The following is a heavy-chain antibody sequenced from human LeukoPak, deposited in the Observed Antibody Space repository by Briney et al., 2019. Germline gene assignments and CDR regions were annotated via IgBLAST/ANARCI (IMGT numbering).Heavy chain of an antibody. V-gene: IGHV3-49*04. CDR3: TRGAMLRGIILHY. CDR2: IRSKAYGGTT. D-gene: IGHD3-10*01. Sequence: GGSLRLSCAASGFTFSSYGMSWVRQAPGKGLEWVGFIRSKAYGGTTECAASVKGRFTISRDDSKSIAYLQMNSLKTEDTAVYYCTRGAMLRGIILHYWGQGTLVTVSS. CDR1: GFTFSSYG. J-gene: IGHJ4*02.